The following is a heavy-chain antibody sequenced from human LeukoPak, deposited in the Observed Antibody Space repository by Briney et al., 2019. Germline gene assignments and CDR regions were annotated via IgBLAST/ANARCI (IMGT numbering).Heavy chain of an antibody. V-gene: IGHV1-2*02. D-gene: IGHD6-13*01. CDR1: GYTFTGYY. Sequence: GASVKVSCKASGYTFTGYYMHWVRQAPGQGLEWMGWINPNSGGTNYAQKFQGRVTMTRDTSISTAYMELSRLRSDDTAVYYCARESPGIAAAGIHYWGQGTLVTVSS. CDR3: ARESPGIAAAGIHY. CDR2: INPNSGGT. J-gene: IGHJ4*02.